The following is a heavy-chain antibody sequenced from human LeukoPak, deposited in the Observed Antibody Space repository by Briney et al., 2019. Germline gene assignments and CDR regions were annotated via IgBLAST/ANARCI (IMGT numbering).Heavy chain of an antibody. Sequence: PGGSLRLSCAASGFSFSSYALHWVRQAPGKGLEWVAVVSYDGSNKYRTDSVKGRFTISRDNSKNTLYLQMNSLRAEDTAVYYCARGITTHPYYAMDVWGQGTTVTVSS. CDR2: VSYDGSNK. CDR3: ARGITTHPYYAMDV. J-gene: IGHJ6*02. CDR1: GFSFSSYA. V-gene: IGHV3-30-3*01. D-gene: IGHD3-3*01.